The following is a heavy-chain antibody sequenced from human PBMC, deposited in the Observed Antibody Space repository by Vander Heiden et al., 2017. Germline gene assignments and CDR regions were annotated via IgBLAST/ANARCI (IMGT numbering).Heavy chain of an antibody. Sequence: EVQLVESGGGLVKPGESLRLSCPGSGFTFSSYSMNWVRQAPGKGLEWVSFISSGSSYIYYADSVKGRFTISRDNAKNSLYLQMNSLKAEDTAVYYCAGVIEARPYWGQGTLVTVSS. V-gene: IGHV3-21*01. J-gene: IGHJ4*02. CDR3: AGVIEARPY. D-gene: IGHD6-6*01. CDR1: GFTFSSYS. CDR2: ISSGSSYI.